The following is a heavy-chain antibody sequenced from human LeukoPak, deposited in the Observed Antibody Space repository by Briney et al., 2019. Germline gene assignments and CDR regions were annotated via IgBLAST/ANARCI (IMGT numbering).Heavy chain of an antibody. CDR3: AREQWELQSRPFDY. Sequence: ASVKVSCKACGGTFSSYAISWVRQAPGQGLEWMGGIIPIFGTANYAQKFQGRVTITADESTSTAYMELSSLRSEDTAVYYCAREQWELQSRPFDYWGQGTLVTVSS. D-gene: IGHD1-26*01. J-gene: IGHJ4*02. CDR1: GGTFSSYA. V-gene: IGHV1-69*13. CDR2: IIPIFGTA.